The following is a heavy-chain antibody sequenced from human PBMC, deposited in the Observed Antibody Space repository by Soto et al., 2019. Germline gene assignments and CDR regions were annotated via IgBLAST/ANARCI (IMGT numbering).Heavy chain of an antibody. CDR3: ARDSVSYGDYLYYIDY. J-gene: IGHJ4*02. Sequence: PGGSLRLSCAASGFTVSSNYMSWVRQAPGKGLEWVSVIYSGGSTYYADSVKGRFTISRDNSKNTLYLQMNSLRAEDTAVYYCARDSVSYGDYLYYIDYWGQGTLVTVSS. CDR2: IYSGGST. D-gene: IGHD4-17*01. CDR1: GFTVSSNY. V-gene: IGHV3-66*01.